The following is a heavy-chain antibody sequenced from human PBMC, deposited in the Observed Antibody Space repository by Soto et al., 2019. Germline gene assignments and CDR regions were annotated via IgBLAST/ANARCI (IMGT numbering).Heavy chain of an antibody. J-gene: IGHJ5*02. V-gene: IGHV1-8*01. Sequence: QVQLVQSGAEVKKPGASVKVSCKASGYTFPSYDINWVRQATGQGLEWMGWMNPNSGNTGYAQKFQGRVTMTRNTYISTAYMEMRSLRSEDTAVYYCASEHYGHSAWFDPWGQGTLVTVSS. CDR2: MNPNSGNT. CDR3: ASEHYGHSAWFDP. CDR1: GYTFPSYD. D-gene: IGHD3-10*01.